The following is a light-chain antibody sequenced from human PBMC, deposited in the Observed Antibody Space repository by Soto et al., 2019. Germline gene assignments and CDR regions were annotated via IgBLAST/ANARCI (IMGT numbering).Light chain of an antibody. V-gene: IGLV1-44*01. CDR3: AAWDDSLNGPL. Sequence: QSVLTQPPSASGTPGQRVTISCSGSSSNIASNTVNWYQQLPGTAPKLHIYNNNHRPSGVLDRFSGSMSGTSASLATSGCQSEDEADYYCAAWDDSLNGPLFGGGTKLTVL. J-gene: IGLJ2*01. CDR1: SSNIASNT. CDR2: NNN.